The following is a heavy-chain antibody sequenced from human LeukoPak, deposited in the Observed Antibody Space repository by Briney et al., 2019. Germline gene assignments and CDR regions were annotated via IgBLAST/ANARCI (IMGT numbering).Heavy chain of an antibody. Sequence: GGSLRLSCAASGFIFSSFGMSWVRQAPGKGLEWVSYISSSGSTIYYADSVKGRFTISRDNAKNSLYLQMNSLRAEDTAVYYCARDRGYYYDSSAPGYWGQGTLVTVSS. CDR1: GFIFSSFG. CDR2: ISSSGSTI. D-gene: IGHD3-22*01. J-gene: IGHJ4*02. V-gene: IGHV3-48*04. CDR3: ARDRGYYYDSSAPGY.